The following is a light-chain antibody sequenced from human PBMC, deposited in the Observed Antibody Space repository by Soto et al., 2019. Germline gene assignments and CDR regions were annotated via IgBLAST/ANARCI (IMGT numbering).Light chain of an antibody. CDR3: SSHTSGDTRV. CDR1: RRDVGGYDY. V-gene: IGLV2-14*01. CDR2: EVT. J-gene: IGLJ1*01. Sequence: QSALTQPASVSGSPGQSIAISCTGTRRDVGGYDYVSWYQQHPDKAPKLIIYEVTKRPSGVSNRFSGSKSGNTASLTISGLQPDDEADYYCSSHTSGDTRVFGSGTKVTVL.